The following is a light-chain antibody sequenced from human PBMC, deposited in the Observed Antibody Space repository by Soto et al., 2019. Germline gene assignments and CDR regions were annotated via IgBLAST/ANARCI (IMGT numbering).Light chain of an antibody. Sequence: DIQMTQSPSSLSASVGDRVTITCRASQNIRTYLNWYRQKPRKAPKVLIYAASTVQSGVPSRFSGSGSGTDFSLTISSLQPEDFATYYCQQSSTTPYTFGQGTRLEIK. CDR2: AAS. CDR1: QNIRTY. V-gene: IGKV1-39*01. J-gene: IGKJ5*01. CDR3: QQSSTTPYT.